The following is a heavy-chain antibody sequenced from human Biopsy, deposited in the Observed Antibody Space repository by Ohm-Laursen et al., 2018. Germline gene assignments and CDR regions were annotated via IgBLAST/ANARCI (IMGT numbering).Heavy chain of an antibody. D-gene: IGHD6-19*01. V-gene: IGHV3-33*04. Sequence: SLRLSCAASGFTFGHYAMHWVRQAPGKGLEWISLIWYDGTNEGYADSVKGRFTISRDNSKNTLYLQINTLTLEDTAFYYCAKGLSSGWYGYFDVWGRGTLVTVSS. CDR2: IWYDGTNE. CDR1: GFTFGHYA. J-gene: IGHJ2*01. CDR3: AKGLSSGWYGYFDV.